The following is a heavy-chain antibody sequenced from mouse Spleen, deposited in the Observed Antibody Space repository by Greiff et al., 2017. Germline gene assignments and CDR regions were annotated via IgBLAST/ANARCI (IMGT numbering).Heavy chain of an antibody. CDR1: GYAFTNYL. Sequence: VQLQQSGAELVRPGTSVKVSCKASGYAFTNYLIEWVKQRPGQGLEWIGVINPGSGGTNYNEKFKGKATLTADKSSSTAYLQLSSLTSEDSAVYFCARESDAMDYWGQGTSVTVSS. V-gene: IGHV1-54*01. CDR2: INPGSGGT. CDR3: ARESDAMDY. J-gene: IGHJ4*01.